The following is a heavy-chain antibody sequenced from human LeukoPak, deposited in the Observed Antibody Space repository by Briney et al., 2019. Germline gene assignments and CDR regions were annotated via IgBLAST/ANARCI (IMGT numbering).Heavy chain of an antibody. CDR2: IYGGGTT. V-gene: IGHV3-66*01. D-gene: IGHD5-12*01. J-gene: IGHJ4*02. CDR3: ARGIVAAIQDY. CDR1: GFTFSSYA. Sequence: GGSLRLSCAASGFTFSSYAMTWVRQAPGKGLEWVSVIYGGGTTYYADSVKGRFTISRDNSKNTLYLQMNSLRADDTAVYYCARGIVAAIQDYWGQGTLVTVSS.